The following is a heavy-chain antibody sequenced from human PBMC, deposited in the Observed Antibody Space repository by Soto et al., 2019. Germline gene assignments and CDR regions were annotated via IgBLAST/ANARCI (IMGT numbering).Heavy chain of an antibody. J-gene: IGHJ6*02. V-gene: IGHV4-34*01. Sequence: SETLSLTCAVYGGSFSGYYWSWIRQPPGKGLEWIGEINHSGSTNYNPSLKSRVTISVDTSKNQFSLKLSSVTAADTAVYYCARGPATMVRGVIAYYYYYGMDVWGQGTTVTVSS. CDR3: ARGPATMVRGVIAYYYYYGMDV. CDR1: GGSFSGYY. CDR2: INHSGST. D-gene: IGHD3-10*01.